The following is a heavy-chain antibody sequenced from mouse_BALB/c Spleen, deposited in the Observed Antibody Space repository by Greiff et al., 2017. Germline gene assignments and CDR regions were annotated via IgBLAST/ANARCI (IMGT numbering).Heavy chain of an antibody. J-gene: IGHJ2*01. CDR1: GFTFSSFG. V-gene: IGHV5-17*02. D-gene: IGHD2-4*01. CDR3: ARSRGDYDYFDY. CDR2: ISSGSSTI. Sequence: EVHLVESGGGLVQPGGSRKLSCAASGFTFSSFGMHWVRQAPEKGLEWVAYISSGSSTIYYADTVKGRFTISRDNPKNTLFLQMTSLRSEDTAMYYCARSRGDYDYFDYWGQGTTLTVSS.